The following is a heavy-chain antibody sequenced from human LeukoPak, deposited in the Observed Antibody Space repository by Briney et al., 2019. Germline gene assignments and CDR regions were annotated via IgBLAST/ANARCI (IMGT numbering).Heavy chain of an antibody. V-gene: IGHV1-46*01. CDR1: GYTFTSYY. J-gene: IGHJ4*02. CDR2: INPSGGST. D-gene: IGHD1-7*01. CDR3: ARDPAGGIRGATAFDY. Sequence: ASVKVSCKASGYTFTSYYMHWVRQAPGQGLEWMGIINPSGGSTSYAQKFQGRVTMTRDMSTSTVYMELSSLRSEDTAVYYCARDPAGGIRGATAFDYWGQGTLVTVSS.